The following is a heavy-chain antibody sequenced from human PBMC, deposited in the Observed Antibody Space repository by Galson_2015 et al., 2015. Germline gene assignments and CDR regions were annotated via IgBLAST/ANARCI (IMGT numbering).Heavy chain of an antibody. D-gene: IGHD3-10*01. CDR2: ISAYNGVT. J-gene: IGHJ5*02. Sequence: SVKVSCKASGYTFSTYGISWVRQAPGQGLEWMGWISAYNGVTNYAQKLQGRATMTTDTSTSTAYMELRSLRSDDTAVYYCTRRNLYASGTYGWFDPWGQGTLVAVSS. V-gene: IGHV1-18*04. CDR1: GYTFSTYG. CDR3: TRRNLYASGTYGWFDP.